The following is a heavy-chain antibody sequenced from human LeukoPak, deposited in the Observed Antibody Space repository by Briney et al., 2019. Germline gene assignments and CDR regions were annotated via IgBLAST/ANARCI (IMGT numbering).Heavy chain of an antibody. J-gene: IGHJ1*01. V-gene: IGHV3-64*01. Sequence: GGSLSLSCAASGFTFSNAWMSWVRQAPGKGLEYVSAISSNGGSTYYANSEKGRFTISRDNAKNSLYLQMNSLRAEDTAVYYCASKELGGQGTLVTVSS. CDR3: ASKEL. CDR1: GFTFSNAW. D-gene: IGHD1-26*01. CDR2: ISSNGGST.